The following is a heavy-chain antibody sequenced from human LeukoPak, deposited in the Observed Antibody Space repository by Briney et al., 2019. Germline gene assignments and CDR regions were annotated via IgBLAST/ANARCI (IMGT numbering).Heavy chain of an antibody. CDR1: GXSFKFYW. J-gene: IGHJ4*02. CDR2: IYPSDSGT. Sequence: RGESLKISFKGSGXSFKFYWIAWVREMPGKGLEWMGIIYPSDSGTRYSPSFQGQVTISVDRSISTAYLQWSSLKASDTAVYYCARQDGSGIYYFDYWGQGTLVTVSS. CDR3: ARQDGSGIYYFDY. V-gene: IGHV5-51*01. D-gene: IGHD3-10*01.